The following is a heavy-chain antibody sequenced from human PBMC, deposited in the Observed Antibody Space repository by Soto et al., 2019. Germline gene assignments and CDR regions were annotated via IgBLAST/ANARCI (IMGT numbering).Heavy chain of an antibody. CDR3: TRDAVLFNADRHSEVPLDF. CDR1: GFSVSSKY. CDR2: IQSGGTT. D-gene: IGHD3-16*01. Sequence: EVQLVESGGDLVQPGGSLRLSCAASGFSVSSKYMSWVRQAPGKGLEWVSLIQSGGTTYYAGSLKGRITISRAYSENTLFLQMNILTVEDTALYYSTRDAVLFNADRHSEVPLDFWGKGTTVTVSS. J-gene: IGHJ6*04. V-gene: IGHV3-66*01.